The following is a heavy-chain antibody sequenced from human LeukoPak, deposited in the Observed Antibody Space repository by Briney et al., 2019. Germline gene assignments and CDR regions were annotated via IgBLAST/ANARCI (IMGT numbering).Heavy chain of an antibody. CDR3: ARVNVDYGPSAFDI. D-gene: IGHD4-17*01. J-gene: IGHJ3*02. Sequence: SETLSLTCAVYGGSLSGYYWSWIRQPPGKGLEWIVEINHSGSTNYNPSLKSRVTISVDTSKNQFSLKLSSVTAADTAVYYCARVNVDYGPSAFDIWGQGTMVTVSS. V-gene: IGHV4-34*01. CDR2: INHSGST. CDR1: GGSLSGYY.